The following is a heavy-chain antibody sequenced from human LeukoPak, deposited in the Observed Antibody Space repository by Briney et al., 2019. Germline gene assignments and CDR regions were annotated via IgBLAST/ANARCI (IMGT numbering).Heavy chain of an antibody. CDR3: ATDLRMVRGARNFDY. Sequence: ASVTVSCKVSGYTLTELSMHWVRQAPGKGLEWMGGFYPEDGETIYAQKFQGRVTMTEDTSTDTAYMELSSLRSEDTAVYYCATDLRMVRGARNFDYWGQGTLVTVSS. V-gene: IGHV1-24*01. J-gene: IGHJ4*02. CDR2: FYPEDGET. CDR1: GYTLTELS. D-gene: IGHD3-10*01.